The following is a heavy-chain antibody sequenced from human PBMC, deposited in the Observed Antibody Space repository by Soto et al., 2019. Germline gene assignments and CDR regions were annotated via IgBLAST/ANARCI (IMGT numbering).Heavy chain of an antibody. J-gene: IGHJ5*02. Sequence: GASVKVSCKLSGYTCNTYVISWVRHAPGVGLEWMGWISAYNGDTNYAQKFQGRVTMTTDTSTTTAYMELKSLRSDDTAVYYCARDTKYGSGSYSTTTGFDPWGLGSLVTVS. CDR2: ISAYNGDT. CDR1: GYTCNTYV. CDR3: ARDTKYGSGSYSTTTGFDP. D-gene: IGHD3-10*01. V-gene: IGHV1-18*01.